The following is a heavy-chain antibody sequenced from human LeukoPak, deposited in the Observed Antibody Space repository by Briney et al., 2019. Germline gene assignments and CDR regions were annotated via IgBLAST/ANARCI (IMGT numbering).Heavy chain of an antibody. J-gene: IGHJ4*02. CDR2: IYPADSHP. D-gene: IGHD3-22*01. CDR1: GYTFTSYW. CDR3: ARGYYYFDY. Sequence: GESLKISCKGSGYTFTSYWIGWVRQMPGKGLEWMGIIYPADSHPRYSPSFQGQVTISADKSISTAYQQWSSLKASDTAMYYCARGYYYFDYWGQGTLVTVSS. V-gene: IGHV5-51*01.